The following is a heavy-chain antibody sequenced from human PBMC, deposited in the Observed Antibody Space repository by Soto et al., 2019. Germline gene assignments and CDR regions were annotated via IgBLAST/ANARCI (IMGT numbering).Heavy chain of an antibody. CDR1: GFTFSSYS. CDR2: ISSSSSTI. CDR3: ARDPGRGSSSRYYYGMDA. J-gene: IGHJ6*02. D-gene: IGHD1-26*01. Sequence: GGSLRLSCAASGFTFSSYSMNWVRQAPGKGLEWVSYISSSSSTIYYADSVKGRFTISRDNAKNSLYLQMNCLRDEDTAVYYCARDPGRGSSSRYYYGMDAWGQGTTVTVSS. V-gene: IGHV3-48*02.